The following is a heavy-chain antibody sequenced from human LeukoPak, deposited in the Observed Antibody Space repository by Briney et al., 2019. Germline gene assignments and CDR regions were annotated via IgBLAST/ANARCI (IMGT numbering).Heavy chain of an antibody. D-gene: IGHD5-18*01. CDR2: IYTGSST. CDR3: ARSERWIQYYFDY. V-gene: IGHV3-53*01. Sequence: GGSLRLSCAASGFSVSSNYMSWVRQAPGKGLEWVSVIYTGSSTSYADFVKGRFTIYRDNSKNTLYLQMNRLRVEDTAIYYCARSERWIQYYFDYWGQGTLVTVSS. J-gene: IGHJ4*02. CDR1: GFSVSSNY.